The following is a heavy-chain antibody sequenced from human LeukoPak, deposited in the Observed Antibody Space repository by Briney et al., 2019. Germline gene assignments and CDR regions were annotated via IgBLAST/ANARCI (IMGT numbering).Heavy chain of an antibody. CDR1: GFTVSRNY. Sequence: GGSLRLSCAASGFTVSRNYMSWVRQAPGKGLEWVSAISGSGGSTYYADSVKGRFTISRDNSKNTLYLQMNSLRAEDTAVYYCAKDSGSGAWAFDIWGQGTMVTVSS. CDR3: AKDSGSGAWAFDI. J-gene: IGHJ3*02. V-gene: IGHV3-23*01. CDR2: ISGSGGST. D-gene: IGHD3-10*01.